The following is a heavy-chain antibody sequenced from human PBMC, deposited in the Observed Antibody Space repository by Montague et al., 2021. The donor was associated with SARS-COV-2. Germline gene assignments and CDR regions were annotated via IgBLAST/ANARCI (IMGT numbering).Heavy chain of an antibody. Sequence: SMRLSCSASGFTFGDYAINWVRQAPGKGLEWVASISGDGATAYYXESVLGRFAISRDNSKNTVLLQMDSLRVKDAAVYYRAKALYSGGFFFESGSDFWGQGTLVTVSS. D-gene: IGHD6-19*01. J-gene: IGHJ4*02. CDR3: AKALYSGGFFFESGSDF. CDR2: ISGDGATA. V-gene: IGHV3-23*01. CDR1: GFTFGDYA.